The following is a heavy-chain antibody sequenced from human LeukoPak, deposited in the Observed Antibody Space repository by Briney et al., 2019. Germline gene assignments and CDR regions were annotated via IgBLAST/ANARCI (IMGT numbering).Heavy chain of an antibody. D-gene: IGHD3-9*01. Sequence: PSETLSLTCTVSGGSISSYYWSWIRQPPGKGLEWIGYIYYSGSTNYNPSLKSRVTMSVDTSKNQFSLKLSSVTAADTAVYYCAASLWTYDILTGYYPHDAFDIWGQGTMVTVSS. V-gene: IGHV4-59*08. J-gene: IGHJ3*02. CDR1: GGSISSYY. CDR3: AASLWTYDILTGYYPHDAFDI. CDR2: IYYSGST.